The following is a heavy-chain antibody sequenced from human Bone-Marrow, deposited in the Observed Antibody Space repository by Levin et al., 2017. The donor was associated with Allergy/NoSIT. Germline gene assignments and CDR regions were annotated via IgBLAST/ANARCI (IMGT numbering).Heavy chain of an antibody. V-gene: IGHV3-33*01. CDR3: PRLGRSTTPQIDS. CDR2: LWFDGSNP. D-gene: IGHD6-13*01. CDR1: GFTFSNYG. J-gene: IGHJ4*02. Sequence: HPGGSLRLSCVASGFTFSNYGMHWVRQAPGKGLEWVASLWFDGSNPDYADSVKGRFTITRDNSKNTLYLQMNNVRGEDPAVYSCPRLGRSTTPQIDSWGQGTLVTVSS.